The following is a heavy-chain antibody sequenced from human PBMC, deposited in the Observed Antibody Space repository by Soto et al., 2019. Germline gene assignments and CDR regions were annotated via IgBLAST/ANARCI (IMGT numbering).Heavy chain of an antibody. D-gene: IGHD6-25*01. J-gene: IGHJ4*02. V-gene: IGHV1-8*02. CDR2: MNPSNGNT. Sequence: ASVKVSCKASGYTFTTYDVSWVRQASGQGLEWMGWMNPSNGNTGYAQKFQGRVTMTRNTSISTVYMELSGLRPDDTAVYYCARRKERSGPHYFDYWGQGARVTVSS. CDR3: ARRKERSGPHYFDY. CDR1: GYTFTTYD.